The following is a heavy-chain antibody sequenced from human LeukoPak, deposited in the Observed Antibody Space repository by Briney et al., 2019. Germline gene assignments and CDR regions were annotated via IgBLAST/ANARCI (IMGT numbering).Heavy chain of an antibody. CDR1: GFTLSSYA. D-gene: IGHD3-10*01. V-gene: IGHV3-23*01. CDR2: ISGSGGRT. CDR3: AKGGGYYGSGSYYNY. J-gene: IGHJ4*02. Sequence: GGSLRLSCAASGFTLSSYAMSWVRQAPGKGLEWVSAISGSGGRTYYADSVKGRFTISRDNSKNTLYLQMNSLRAEDTAVYYCAKGGGYYGSGSYYNYWGQGTLVTVSS.